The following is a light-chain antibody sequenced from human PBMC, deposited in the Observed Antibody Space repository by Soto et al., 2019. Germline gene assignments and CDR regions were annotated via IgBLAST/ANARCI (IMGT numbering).Light chain of an antibody. CDR1: QSISSY. V-gene: IGKV1-39*01. Sequence: DIQMTQSPSTLSASVGNKVTITCWASQSISSYLNWYQQKPGKAPKLLIYAASSLQSGVSSRFSGSRSGTDFTLTISSLQPEDFATYYCQQYHIYSGTFGQGTKV. CDR2: AAS. J-gene: IGKJ1*01. CDR3: QQYHIYSGT.